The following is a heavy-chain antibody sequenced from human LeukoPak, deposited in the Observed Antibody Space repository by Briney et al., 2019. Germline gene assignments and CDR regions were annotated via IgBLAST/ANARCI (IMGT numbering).Heavy chain of an antibody. Sequence: GGSLRLSCAASGFTFSSYSMSWVRQAPGKGLEWVSSITTSSTYISYADSVKGRFTISRDNSKNSLYLRINSLRTEDTALYYCAKVLGSSSWYSLGSWGQGTLVTVSS. D-gene: IGHD6-13*01. J-gene: IGHJ5*02. CDR1: GFTFSSYS. CDR3: AKVLGSSSWYSLGS. V-gene: IGHV3-21*04. CDR2: ITTSSTYI.